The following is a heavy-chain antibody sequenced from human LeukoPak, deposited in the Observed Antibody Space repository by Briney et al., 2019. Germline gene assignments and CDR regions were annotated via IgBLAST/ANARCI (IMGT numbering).Heavy chain of an antibody. CDR2: MRSDGYND. J-gene: IGHJ4*02. D-gene: IGHD4-17*01. Sequence: GGSLRLSCAASRFPFSDYWMSWVRQAPGKGLEWVAFMRSDGYNDYYAGSVKGRFTISRDNSRNSLYLQMNSLRPDDSALYYCAKAHSATDPYYFDSWGQGTLVTVSS. CDR3: AKAHSATDPYYFDS. CDR1: RFPFSDYW. V-gene: IGHV3-30*02.